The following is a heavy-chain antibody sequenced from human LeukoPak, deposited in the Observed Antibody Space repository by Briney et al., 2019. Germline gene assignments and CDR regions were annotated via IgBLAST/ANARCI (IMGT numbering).Heavy chain of an antibody. CDR3: ARVYSSGWYGYFDY. CDR1: GYTFTGYY. D-gene: IGHD6-19*01. J-gene: IGHJ4*02. V-gene: IGHV1-2*02. Sequence: ASVKVSCKASGYTFTGYYMHWVRQAPGQGLEWMGWINPNSGGTNYAQKFQGRVTMTRDTSISTAYMELSRLRSDDTAVYYCARVYSSGWYGYFDYWGQGTLVTVSS. CDR2: INPNSGGT.